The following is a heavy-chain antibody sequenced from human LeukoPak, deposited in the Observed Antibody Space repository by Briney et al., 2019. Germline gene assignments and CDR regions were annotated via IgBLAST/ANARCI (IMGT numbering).Heavy chain of an antibody. CDR2: IIPIFGTA. J-gene: IGHJ6*03. D-gene: IGHD4-17*01. CDR1: GGTFSSYA. Sequence: SVKVSCKASGGTFSSYAISWVRQAPGQGLEWMGGIIPIFGTANYAQKFQGRVTITTDESTSSAYMELSSLRSEDTAVYYCARGGMTTEGYYYMDVWGKGTTVTVSS. CDR3: ARGGMTTEGYYYMDV. V-gene: IGHV1-69*05.